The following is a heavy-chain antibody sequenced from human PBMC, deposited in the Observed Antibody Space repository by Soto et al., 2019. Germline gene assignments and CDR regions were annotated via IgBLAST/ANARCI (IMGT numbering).Heavy chain of an antibody. Sequence: EASVKVSFKTSGFTFTSSSVQWVRQARGQRLELIGWIVVGSGNTNYAHKFQERVTITRDMSTSTAYMELSSLRSEDTAVYYCAARTIFGVGIYGMDVWGQGTTVTVSS. CDR2: IVVGSGNT. J-gene: IGHJ6*02. CDR1: GFTFTSSS. D-gene: IGHD3-3*01. CDR3: AARTIFGVGIYGMDV. V-gene: IGHV1-58*01.